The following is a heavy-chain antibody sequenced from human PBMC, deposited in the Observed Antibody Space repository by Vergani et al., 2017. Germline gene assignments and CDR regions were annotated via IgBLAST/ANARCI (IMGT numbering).Heavy chain of an antibody. CDR1: AYTLTELS. J-gene: IGHJ4*02. V-gene: IGHV1-24*01. Sequence: QVQLVQSGAEVKKPGASVKVSCKVSAYTLTELSMHWVRQAPGKGLEWMGCFDPEDGETIYAQTFQSRVTMTTDTSTSTAYMELRSLRSDDTAVYYCARDLSTITIFGVVSPDEIDYWGQGTLVTVSS. CDR2: FDPEDGET. CDR3: ARDLSTITIFGVVSPDEIDY. D-gene: IGHD3-3*01.